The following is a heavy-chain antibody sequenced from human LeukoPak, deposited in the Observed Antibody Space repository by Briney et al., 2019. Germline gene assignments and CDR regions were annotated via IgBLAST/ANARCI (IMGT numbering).Heavy chain of an antibody. CDR3: ARVGRYSSSSGDY. V-gene: IGHV3-11*04. CDR2: ISSSGSSI. Sequence: GGSLRLSCAASGFTFSDYYMSWIRQAPGKGLEWVSYISSSGSSIYSADSVKGRFTISRGNAKNSLYLQMNSLRAEDTAVYYCARVGRYSSSSGDYWGQGTLVTVSS. CDR1: GFTFSDYY. D-gene: IGHD6-6*01. J-gene: IGHJ4*02.